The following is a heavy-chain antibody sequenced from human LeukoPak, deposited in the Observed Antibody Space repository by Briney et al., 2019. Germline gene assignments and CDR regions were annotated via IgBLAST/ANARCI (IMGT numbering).Heavy chain of an antibody. Sequence: SEILSLTCTVSGGSISSSSYYWGWIRQPPGKGLEWIGSIYYSGSTYYNPSLKSRVTISVDTSKNQFSLKLSSVTAADTAVYYCARHLDYDILTGYYMRFVPVYYYYGMDVWGQGTTVTVSS. CDR1: GGSISSSSYY. D-gene: IGHD3-9*01. CDR2: IYYSGST. V-gene: IGHV4-39*01. J-gene: IGHJ6*02. CDR3: ARHLDYDILTGYYMRFVPVYYYYGMDV.